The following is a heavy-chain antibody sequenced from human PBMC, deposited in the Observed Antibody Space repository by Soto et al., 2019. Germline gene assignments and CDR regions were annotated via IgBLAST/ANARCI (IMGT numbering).Heavy chain of an antibody. D-gene: IGHD3-22*01. J-gene: IGHJ3*02. Sequence: QVQLVESGGGVVQPGRSLRLSCAASGFTFSSYGMHWVRQAPGKGLEWVAVISYDGRSKYYADSVQGRFTISRDNSKNTLYLQMNSLRAEDTAVDYCAKERYYYALWDAFDIWGQGTMVTVSP. V-gene: IGHV3-30*18. CDR1: GFTFSSYG. CDR2: ISYDGRSK. CDR3: AKERYYYALWDAFDI.